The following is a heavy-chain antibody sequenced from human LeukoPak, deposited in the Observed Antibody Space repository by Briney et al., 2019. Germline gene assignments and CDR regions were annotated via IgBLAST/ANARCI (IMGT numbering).Heavy chain of an antibody. Sequence: PSETLSLTCAVSGGSFSSGGFSWSWIRQPPGKGLEWIGYMFHNGSTHYSPSLQRRVTISVDRFKNQFSLRLRPVTAADTAVYYCGRETLGYCSGTTCSLGMDVWGQGTTVTVSS. CDR3: GRETLGYCSGTTCSLGMDV. V-gene: IGHV4-30-2*01. CDR1: GGSFSSGGFS. D-gene: IGHD2-2*01. CDR2: MFHNGST. J-gene: IGHJ6*02.